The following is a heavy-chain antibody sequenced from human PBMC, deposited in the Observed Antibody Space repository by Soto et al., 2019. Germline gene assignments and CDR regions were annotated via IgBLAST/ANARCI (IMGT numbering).Heavy chain of an antibody. CDR3: AREYYGLLTGYYTDY. J-gene: IGHJ4*02. CDR1: GFPFSSYW. V-gene: IGHV3-74*01. Sequence: EVQLVESGGDLVQRGGSLRLSCAASGFPFSSYWMHWVRHTPGKGLDWVARISGDGVTTYYADSVTGRFTVSRDNANNPLSLQISGPRAEDTAVYYCAREYYGLLTGYYTDYWGQGTLVSVSS. D-gene: IGHD3-9*01. CDR2: ISGDGVTT.